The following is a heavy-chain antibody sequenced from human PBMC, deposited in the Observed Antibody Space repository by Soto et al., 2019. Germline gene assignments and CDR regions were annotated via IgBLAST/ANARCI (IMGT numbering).Heavy chain of an antibody. CDR2: IWYDVSNK. V-gene: IGHV3-33*06. Sequence: PWGSLRLSCAASGFTFSSYGMHWVRQAPGKGLEWVAVIWYDVSNKYYADSVKGRFTISRDNSKNTLYLQMNSLRAEDTAVYYCAKANYGGNSYYYYYGRDVWGEERTVTVSS. D-gene: IGHD4-17*01. CDR3: AKANYGGNSYYYYYGRDV. J-gene: IGHJ6*04. CDR1: GFTFSSYG.